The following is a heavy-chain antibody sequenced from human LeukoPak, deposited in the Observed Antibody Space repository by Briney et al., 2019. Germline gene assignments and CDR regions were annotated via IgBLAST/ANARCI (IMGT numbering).Heavy chain of an antibody. CDR2: INPNTGAT. D-gene: IGHD6-19*01. Sequence: ASVKVSCKASGYTFNDYYMQWVRQAPGQGLQWMGWINPNTGATRYAQKFQGRVTMTRDTSTRTVYMELSSLRSEDTAVYYCARFAVHRRITVPGQFGLDYWGQGTLVSVSS. CDR1: GYTFNDYY. V-gene: IGHV1-2*02. CDR3: ARFAVHRRITVPGQFGLDY. J-gene: IGHJ4*02.